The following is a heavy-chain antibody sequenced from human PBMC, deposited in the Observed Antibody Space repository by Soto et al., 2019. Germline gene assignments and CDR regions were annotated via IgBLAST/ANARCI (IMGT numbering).Heavy chain of an antibody. CDR1: GYTFTSYA. V-gene: IGHV1-3*01. J-gene: IGHJ5*02. D-gene: IGHD3-3*01. CDR3: ARVVCITIFGVAHCWFDP. CDR2: INAGNGNT. Sequence: GASVKVSCKASGYTFTSYAMHWVRQAPGQRLEWMGWINAGNGNTKYSQKFQGRVTITRDTSASTAYMELSSLRSEDAAVYYCARVVCITIFGVAHCWFDPWGQGTLVTVSS.